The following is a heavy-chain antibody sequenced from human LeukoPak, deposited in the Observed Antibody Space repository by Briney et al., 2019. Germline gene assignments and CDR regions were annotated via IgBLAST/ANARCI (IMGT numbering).Heavy chain of an antibody. Sequence: GGSLRLSCAASGFTFSSYAMSWVRQAPGKGLEWVSAISGSGGSTYYADSVKGRFTISRDNSKNTLYLQMNSLRAEDTAVYYCARDPAPYSSGYYYYFDYWGQGTLVTVSS. D-gene: IGHD3-22*01. CDR2: ISGSGGST. V-gene: IGHV3-23*01. CDR3: ARDPAPYSSGYYYYFDY. J-gene: IGHJ4*02. CDR1: GFTFSSYA.